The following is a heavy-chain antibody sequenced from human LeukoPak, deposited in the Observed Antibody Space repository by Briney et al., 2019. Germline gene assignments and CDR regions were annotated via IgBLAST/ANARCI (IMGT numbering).Heavy chain of an antibody. V-gene: IGHV3-66*01. CDR1: GFTVSHNY. CDR3: AYGGGYSYVPSYY. Sequence: GSLRLSCAASGFTVSHNYMTWVRQAPGKGLECVSLIYSGGSTSYADSVKGRFSISRDNSKNTLYLQMNSLRADDTAVYYCAYGGGYSYVPSYYWGQGTLVTVSS. CDR2: IYSGGST. J-gene: IGHJ4*02. D-gene: IGHD5-18*01.